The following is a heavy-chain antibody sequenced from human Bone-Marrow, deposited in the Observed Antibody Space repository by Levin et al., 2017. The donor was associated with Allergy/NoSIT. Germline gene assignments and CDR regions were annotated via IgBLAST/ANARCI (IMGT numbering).Heavy chain of an antibody. J-gene: IGHJ4*02. CDR2: ITSGGSNM. CDR3: GDYSSGWYDY. V-gene: IGHV3-48*03. Sequence: GGSLRLSCAGSGFTFSSVAMNWVRQAPGKGLEWISSITSGGSNMYYADSVKGRFTISRDNAKNLLFLQMNSLRAEDTAVYYCGDYSSGWYDYWGQGTLVTVSS. D-gene: IGHD6-19*01. CDR1: GFTFSSVA.